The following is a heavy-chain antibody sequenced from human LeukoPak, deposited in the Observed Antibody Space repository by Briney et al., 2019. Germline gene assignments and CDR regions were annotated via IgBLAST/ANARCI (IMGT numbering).Heavy chain of an antibody. CDR2: ISVYNGNT. CDR1: GYTFTSYA. D-gene: IGHD4-23*01. V-gene: IGHV1-18*01. CDR3: ARDGDYGGMGAFDI. J-gene: IGHJ3*02. Sequence: ASVKVSCKASGYTFTSYAISWVRQAPGQGLEWMGWISVYNGNTKYAQKLQGRVTMTTDTSTSTAYMELRSLRSDDTAVYYCARDGDYGGMGAFDIWGQGTMVTVSS.